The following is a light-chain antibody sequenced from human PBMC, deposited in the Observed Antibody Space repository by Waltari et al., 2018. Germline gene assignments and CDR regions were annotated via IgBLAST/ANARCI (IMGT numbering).Light chain of an antibody. CDR2: DVN. J-gene: IGLJ2*01. V-gene: IGLV2-14*03. Sequence: QSALTQPAPVSGSPGQSITISCTGTNSDIGAYNYVFWYQQYPGTAPKLIIYDVNSRPSGISVRFSGSKSGNTASLTISGLQAEDEADYYCSAHSASSTHVLFGGGTKLTVL. CDR3: SAHSASSTHVL. CDR1: NSDIGAYNY.